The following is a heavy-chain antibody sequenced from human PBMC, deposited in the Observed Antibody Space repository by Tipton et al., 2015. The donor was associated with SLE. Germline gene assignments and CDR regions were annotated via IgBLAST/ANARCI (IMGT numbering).Heavy chain of an antibody. CDR2: IYYSGST. Sequence: LRLSCTVPGGSISSSSYYWGWIRQPPGKGLEWIGSIYYSGSTYYNPSLKSRVTISVDTSKNQFSLKLSSVTAADTAVYYCARAKVDIVAFDAFDIWGQGTMVTVSS. J-gene: IGHJ3*02. D-gene: IGHD5-12*01. V-gene: IGHV4-39*07. CDR1: GGSISSSSYY. CDR3: ARAKVDIVAFDAFDI.